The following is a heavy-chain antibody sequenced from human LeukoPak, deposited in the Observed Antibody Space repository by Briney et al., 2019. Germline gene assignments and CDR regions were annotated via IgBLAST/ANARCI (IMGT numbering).Heavy chain of an antibody. CDR2: ISYDGSNK. Sequence: GGSLRLSCAASGFTFSSYAMHWVRQAPGKGLEWVAVISYDGSNKYYADSVKGRFTISRDNSKNTLYLQMNSLRVEDTAVYYCAKDLYYGSGSYYDFDYWGQGTLVTVSS. CDR3: AKDLYYGSGSYYDFDY. V-gene: IGHV3-30-3*01. D-gene: IGHD3-10*01. J-gene: IGHJ4*02. CDR1: GFTFSSYA.